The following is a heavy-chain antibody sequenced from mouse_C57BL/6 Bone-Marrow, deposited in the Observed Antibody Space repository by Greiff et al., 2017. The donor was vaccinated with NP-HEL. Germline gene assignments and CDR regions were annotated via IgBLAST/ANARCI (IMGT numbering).Heavy chain of an antibody. CDR1: GFTFSSYA. CDR2: ISSGGDYI. D-gene: IGHD1-1*01. J-gene: IGHJ4*01. V-gene: IGHV5-9-1*02. Sequence: EVMLVESGEGLVKPGGSLKLSCAASGFTFSSYAMSWVRQTPEKRLEWVAYISSGGDYIYYADTVKGRFTISRDNARNTLYLQMSRLKSEDTAMYYCTRAPYYGSSNYYAMDYWGQGTSVTVSS. CDR3: TRAPYYGSSNYYAMDY.